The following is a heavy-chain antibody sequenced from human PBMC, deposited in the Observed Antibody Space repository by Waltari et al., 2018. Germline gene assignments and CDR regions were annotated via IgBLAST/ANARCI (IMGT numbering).Heavy chain of an antibody. CDR1: GFDYSSYA. J-gene: IGHJ4*02. CDR2: MDNSGDTT. CDR3: AKDSGYSMIRGRENS. Sequence: VYLLESGGGLVQPGGSLRLSCVGSGFDYSSYAMSWVRQAPGKGLEWVSGMDNSGDTTYYAGSVKGRFTISRDDSRNTVYLRMTTLRVDDTAVYYCAKDSGYSMIRGRENSWGQGTLVIVSS. D-gene: IGHD3-10*01. V-gene: IGHV3-23*05.